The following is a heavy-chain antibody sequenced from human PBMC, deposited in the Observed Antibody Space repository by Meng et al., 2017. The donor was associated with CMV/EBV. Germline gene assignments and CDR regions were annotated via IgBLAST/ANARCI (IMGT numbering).Heavy chain of an antibody. D-gene: IGHD6-6*01. Sequence: QVQLVQSGAEVKKPGASVKVSCKASGYTFTSYYMHWARQAPGQGLEWMGIINPSGGSTSYAQKFQGRVTMTRDTSTSTVYMELSSLRSEDTAVYYCAREEGIAARSDWFDPWGQGTLVTVSS. CDR3: AREEGIAARSDWFDP. CDR2: INPSGGST. CDR1: GYTFTSYY. V-gene: IGHV1-46*01. J-gene: IGHJ5*02.